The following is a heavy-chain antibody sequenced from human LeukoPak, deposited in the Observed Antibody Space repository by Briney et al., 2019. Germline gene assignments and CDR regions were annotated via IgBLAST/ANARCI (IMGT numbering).Heavy chain of an antibody. CDR3: ASHLDTTGYDYVDY. D-gene: IGHD3-9*01. CDR2: INHSGGT. J-gene: IGHJ4*02. V-gene: IGHV4-31*03. Sequence: SQPLSLTCNVSGVSISRGGYYWSWIRQHPGKGLEWIGYINHSGGTSYSPSLKTRVTISADTSQSLFSLRLNSVTAADTAVYYCASHLDTTGYDYVDYWGQGTLVTVSS. CDR1: GVSISRGGYY.